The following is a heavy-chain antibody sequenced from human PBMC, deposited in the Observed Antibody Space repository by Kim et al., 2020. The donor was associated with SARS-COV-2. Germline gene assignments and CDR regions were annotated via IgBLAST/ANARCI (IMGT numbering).Heavy chain of an antibody. CDR3: ARDRGIAVAGTDTYYYGMDV. CDR1: GDSVSSNSAA. V-gene: IGHV6-1*01. D-gene: IGHD6-19*01. CDR2: TYYRSKWYN. Sequence: SQTLSLTCAISGDSVSSNSAAWNWIRQSPSRGLEWLGRTYYRSKWYNDYAVSVKSRITINPDTSKNQFSLQLNSVTPEDTAVYYCARDRGIAVAGTDTYYYGMDVWGQGTTVTVSS. J-gene: IGHJ6*02.